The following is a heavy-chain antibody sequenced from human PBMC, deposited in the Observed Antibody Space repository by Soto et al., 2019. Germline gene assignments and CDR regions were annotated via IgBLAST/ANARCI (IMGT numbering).Heavy chain of an antibody. V-gene: IGHV4-34*01. D-gene: IGHD6-6*01. CDR2: INHSGST. Sequence: SETLSLTCAVYGGSFSGYYWSWIRQPPGKGLEWIGEINHSGSTNYNPSLKSRVTISVDTSKNQFSLKLSSVTAADTAAYYCATYSSSSGNWFDPWGQGTLVTVSS. CDR1: GGSFSGYY. J-gene: IGHJ5*02. CDR3: ATYSSSSGNWFDP.